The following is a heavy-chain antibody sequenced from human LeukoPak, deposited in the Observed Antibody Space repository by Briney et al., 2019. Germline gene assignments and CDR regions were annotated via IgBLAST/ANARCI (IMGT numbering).Heavy chain of an antibody. J-gene: IGHJ4*02. D-gene: IGHD6-19*01. CDR2: IKQDGSDK. CDR1: GFTFSSYW. CDR3: ARDGGITVAGSTWDY. V-gene: IGHV3-7*01. Sequence: GGSLRLSCVASGFTFSSYWMSWVRQAPGKGLEWVANIKQDGSDKYYVDSVKGRFTISRDNAKKSLYLQMNSLRAEDTAVYYCARDGGITVAGSTWDYRGQGTLVTVSS.